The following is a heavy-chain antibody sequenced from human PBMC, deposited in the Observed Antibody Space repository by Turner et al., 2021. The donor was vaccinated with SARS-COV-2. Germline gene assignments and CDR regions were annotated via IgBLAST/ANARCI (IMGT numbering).Heavy chain of an antibody. CDR3: VRLSLVYGDYAEY. J-gene: IGHJ4*02. CDR2: VDSGGTT. D-gene: IGHD4-17*01. CDR1: GDSIAGSAYY. V-gene: IGHV4-39*02. Sequence: QLQLQESGPRLGKPSETLSLTCTVSGDSIAGSAYYWGWIRQSPAKGLEWIGTVDSGGTTYYKPSLKRRITLSVDTSTNHFYLNLYSVTAADTAVYYCVRLSLVYGDYAEYWGQGALVTVSS.